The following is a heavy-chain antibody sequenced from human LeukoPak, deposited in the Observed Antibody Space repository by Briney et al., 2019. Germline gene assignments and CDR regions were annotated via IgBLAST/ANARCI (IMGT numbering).Heavy chain of an antibody. CDR3: ARAGIAVTGTCFFDS. D-gene: IGHD6-19*01. Sequence: PSETLSLTCTVSGGSISNYYWSWIRQPAGKGLEWIGSIYTSGSTNYNPSLKSRVTMSVDTSKNQFSLKLSSVTAADTAVYYCARAGIAVTGTCFFDSWGQGTLVTVSS. J-gene: IGHJ4*02. CDR2: IYTSGST. V-gene: IGHV4-4*07. CDR1: GGSISNYY.